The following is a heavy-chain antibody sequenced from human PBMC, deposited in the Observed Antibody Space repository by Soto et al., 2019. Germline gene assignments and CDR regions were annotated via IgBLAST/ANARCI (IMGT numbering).Heavy chain of an antibody. D-gene: IGHD3-3*01. CDR3: ARGAATYYDFWSGPTREIYAFDI. CDR1: GGSISSGGYY. CDR2: IYYSGST. Sequence: QVQLQESGPGLVKPSQTLSLTCTVSGGSISSGGYYWSWIRQHPGKGLEWIGYIYYSGSTYYNPSLKSRVTLSVDTSKNQFSLKLSSVTAADTAVYYCARGAATYYDFWSGPTREIYAFDIWGQGTMVTVSS. J-gene: IGHJ3*02. V-gene: IGHV4-31*03.